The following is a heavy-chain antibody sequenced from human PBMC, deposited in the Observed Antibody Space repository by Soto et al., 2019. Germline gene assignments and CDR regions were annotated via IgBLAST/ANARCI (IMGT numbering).Heavy chain of an antibody. CDR1: GFTFSSYA. CDR3: VTDTYCGGDCYSEYFQH. D-gene: IGHD2-21*02. V-gene: IGHV3-64D*09. Sequence: GGSLRLSCSASGFTFSSYAMHWVRQAPGKGLEYVSAISSNGGSTYYADSVKGRFTISRDNSKNTLYLQMSSLRAEDTAVYYCVTDTYCGGDCYSEYFQHWGQGTLVPVSS. J-gene: IGHJ1*01. CDR2: ISSNGGST.